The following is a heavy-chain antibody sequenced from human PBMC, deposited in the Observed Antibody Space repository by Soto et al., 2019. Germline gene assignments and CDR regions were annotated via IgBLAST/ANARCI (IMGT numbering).Heavy chain of an antibody. Sequence: EVQLLESGGGLVQPGGSLRLSCAASGFTFSSYAMSWVRQAPGKGLEWVSAITGSGVSTYYADSVKGRFTISRDNSKNTLYLQMTSLRAEDTAVYYCAKDRSCSGGSCYSGEYFQHWGQGTLVTVSS. J-gene: IGHJ1*01. CDR2: ITGSGVST. CDR1: GFTFSSYA. V-gene: IGHV3-23*01. D-gene: IGHD2-15*01. CDR3: AKDRSCSGGSCYSGEYFQH.